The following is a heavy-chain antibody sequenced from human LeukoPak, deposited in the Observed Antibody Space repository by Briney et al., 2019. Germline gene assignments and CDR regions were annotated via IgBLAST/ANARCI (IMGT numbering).Heavy chain of an antibody. Sequence: SETLSLTCTVSGGSISSGSYYWSWIRQPAGKGLEWIGRIYSSGSTNYNPSLKSRVTISVDTSKNQFSLKLSSVTAADTAVYYCARDPWDYDILTGYYVNWFDPWGQGTLVTVSS. CDR2: IYSSGST. D-gene: IGHD3-9*01. J-gene: IGHJ5*02. CDR3: ARDPWDYDILTGYYVNWFDP. V-gene: IGHV4-61*02. CDR1: GGSISSGSYY.